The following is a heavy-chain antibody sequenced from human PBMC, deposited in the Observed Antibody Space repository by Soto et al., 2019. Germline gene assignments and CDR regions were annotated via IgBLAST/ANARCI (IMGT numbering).Heavy chain of an antibody. V-gene: IGHV3-23*01. CDR3: AKENDDGSGSTERFDD. CDR1: GFTFSSYA. Sequence: SLRLSFAATGFTFSSYAMSWVRQAPGKGLEWVSAISGSGGSTYYADSVKGRFTISRDNSKNTLYLQMNSLRAEDTAVYYCAKENDDGSGSTERFDDRGKGNLVRVYS. CDR2: ISGSGGST. D-gene: IGHD3-10*01. J-gene: IGHJ4*01.